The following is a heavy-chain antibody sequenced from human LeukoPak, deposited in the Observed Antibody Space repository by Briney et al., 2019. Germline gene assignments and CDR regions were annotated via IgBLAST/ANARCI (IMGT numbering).Heavy chain of an antibody. CDR1: GFTFSSYW. CDR3: ARVGDYGSGFDF. D-gene: IGHD3-10*01. V-gene: IGHV3-74*01. Sequence: GGSLRLSCAASGFTFSSYWMHWVRQGPGKGLVWVSRFLSDGSRTTYADSVKGRFTISGDNAKNTLYLQMNSLRAEDTAVYYCARVGDYGSGFDFWGQGTLVTVSS. CDR2: FLSDGSRT. J-gene: IGHJ4*02.